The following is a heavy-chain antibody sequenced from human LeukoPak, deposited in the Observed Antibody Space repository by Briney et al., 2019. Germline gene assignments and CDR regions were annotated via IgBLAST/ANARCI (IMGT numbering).Heavy chain of an antibody. V-gene: IGHV1-18*01. CDR1: GYTFTSYG. J-gene: IGHJ3*02. CDR3: ASTANDYGDYWAFDI. CDR2: ISAYNGNT. D-gene: IGHD4-17*01. Sequence: ASVKVSCKASGYTFTSYGISWVRQAPGQGLEWMGWISAYNGNTNYAQKLQGRVTMTTDTSTSTAYMELRSLRSDDTAVYYCASTANDYGDYWAFDIWGLGTMVTVSS.